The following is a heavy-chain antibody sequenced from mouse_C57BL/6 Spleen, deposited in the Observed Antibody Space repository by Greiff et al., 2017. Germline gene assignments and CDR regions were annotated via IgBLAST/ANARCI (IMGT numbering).Heavy chain of an antibody. CDR1: GYTFTDYE. CDR2: IDPETGGT. J-gene: IGHJ1*03. Sequence: QVQLKQSGAELVRPGASVTLSCKASGYTFTDYEMHWVKQTPVHGLEWIGAIDPETGGTAYNQKFKGKAILTAYKSSSTAYLGLRSLTSEDSAVYYCTREAYYGSSQGYFDVWGTGTTVTVSS. CDR3: TREAYYGSSQGYFDV. V-gene: IGHV1-15*01. D-gene: IGHD1-1*01.